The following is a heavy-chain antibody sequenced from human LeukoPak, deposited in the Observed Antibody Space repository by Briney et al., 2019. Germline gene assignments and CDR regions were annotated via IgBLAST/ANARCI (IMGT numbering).Heavy chain of an antibody. CDR2: INPNSGGT. CDR3: ARDGKYCSSTSCCGSSGYGMDV. D-gene: IGHD2-2*01. V-gene: IGHV1-2*04. Sequence: ASVKVSCKASGYTFTGYYMHWVRQAPGQGLEWMGWINPNSGGTNYAQKFQGWVTMTRDTSISTAYMELSRLRSDDTAVYYCARDGKYCSSTSCCGSSGYGMDVWGKGTTVTVSS. CDR1: GYTFTGYY. J-gene: IGHJ6*04.